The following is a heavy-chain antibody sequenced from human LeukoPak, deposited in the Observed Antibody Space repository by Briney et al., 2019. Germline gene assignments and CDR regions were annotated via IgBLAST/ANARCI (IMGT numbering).Heavy chain of an antibody. Sequence: SQTLSLTCTVSGGSISSGGYYWSWIRQPPGKGLEWIGYIYHSGSTYYNPSLKSRVTISVDRSKNQFSLKLSSVTAADTAVYYCARAVYSAATYYYGSGSYYYFDYWGQGTLVTVSS. D-gene: IGHD3-10*01. CDR3: ARAVYSAATYYYGSGSYYYFDY. J-gene: IGHJ4*02. CDR2: IYHSGST. CDR1: GGSISSGGYY. V-gene: IGHV4-30-2*01.